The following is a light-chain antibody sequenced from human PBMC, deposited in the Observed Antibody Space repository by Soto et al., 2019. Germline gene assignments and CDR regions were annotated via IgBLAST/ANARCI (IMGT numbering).Light chain of an antibody. CDR3: CSYAGTTTWV. CDR2: DVT. Sequence: QSALSQPPSASASPGQSVAISCTGTTSDIGAYNYVSWYQQHPGKVPKLIIYDVTKRPSGVPDRFSGSKSGNTASLTVSGLQTEDEADYYCCSYAGTTTWVFGGGTKLTVL. V-gene: IGLV2-8*01. J-gene: IGLJ3*02. CDR1: TSDIGAYNY.